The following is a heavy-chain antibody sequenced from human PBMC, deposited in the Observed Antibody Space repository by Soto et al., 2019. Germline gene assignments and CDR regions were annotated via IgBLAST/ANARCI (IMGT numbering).Heavy chain of an antibody. CDR1: GNTFTCYY. CDR3: ARDNALGRTTEIDY. V-gene: IGHV1-2*04. CDR2: INPNSGGT. J-gene: IGHJ4*02. Sequence: ASVKVSSKASGNTFTCYYIHWVRQTPGQGLEWMGWINPNSGGTNYAQKFQGWLTMTRDTSISTAYMELSRLRSDDTAVYYCARDNALGRTTEIDYWGQGTLVTVS. D-gene: IGHD2-2*01.